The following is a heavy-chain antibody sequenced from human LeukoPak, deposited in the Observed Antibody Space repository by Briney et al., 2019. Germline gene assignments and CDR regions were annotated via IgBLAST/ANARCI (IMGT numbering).Heavy chain of an antibody. Sequence: GGSLQISCQASGYIFTSYWIGWVRQGPGKGLEWMGITYPDDSDTRYSPSFQGQVTISADKSITTAYLQWSSLKASDTAIYYCARTVSPAVTFFDHWGQGTLVTVSS. J-gene: IGHJ4*02. D-gene: IGHD4-17*01. CDR3: ARTVSPAVTFFDH. CDR1: GYIFTSYW. V-gene: IGHV5-51*01. CDR2: TYPDDSDT.